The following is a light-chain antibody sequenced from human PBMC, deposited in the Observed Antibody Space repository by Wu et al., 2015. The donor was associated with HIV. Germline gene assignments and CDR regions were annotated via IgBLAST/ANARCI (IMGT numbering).Light chain of an antibody. J-gene: IGKJ2*01. Sequence: EIVLTQSPGTLSLSPGERATLSCRASRSVSSTYLAWYQQKPGQAPRLLIYGVSSRATGIPDRFSGSGSGTDFTLTISRLEPGDFAVYYCQQYGSSPYTFGQGTKLEIK. CDR2: GVS. CDR1: RSVSSTY. V-gene: IGKV3-20*01. CDR3: QQYGSSPYT.